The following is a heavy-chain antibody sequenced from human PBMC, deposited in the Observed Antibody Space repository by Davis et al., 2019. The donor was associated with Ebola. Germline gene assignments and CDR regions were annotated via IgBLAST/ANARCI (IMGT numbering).Heavy chain of an antibody. CDR3: ARAGRVVVTAMADY. CDR2: INPSGGRT. D-gene: IGHD2-21*02. J-gene: IGHJ4*02. V-gene: IGHV1-46*01. Sequence: AASVKVSCKASGYTFTTYYMHWVRQAPGQGLEWMGIINPSGGRTSYAQKFQGRVTMTRDTSTSTVYMELTSLRSEDTAVYYCARAGRVVVTAMADYWGQGTLVTVSS. CDR1: GYTFTTYY.